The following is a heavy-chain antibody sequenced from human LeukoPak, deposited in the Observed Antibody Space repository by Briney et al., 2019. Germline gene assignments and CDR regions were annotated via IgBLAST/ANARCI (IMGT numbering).Heavy chain of an antibody. V-gene: IGHV1-2*02. CDR2: INPNSGGT. CDR3: ARTSHYYDSSGYVE. CDR1: GYTFTGYY. J-gene: IGHJ4*02. Sequence: ASVKVSCKASGYTFTGYYMHWVRQAPGQGLEWMGWINPNSGGTNYAQKFQGRVTMTRDTSISTAYMELSRLRSDDTAVYYCARTSHYYDSSGYVEWGQGTLVTVSS. D-gene: IGHD3-22*01.